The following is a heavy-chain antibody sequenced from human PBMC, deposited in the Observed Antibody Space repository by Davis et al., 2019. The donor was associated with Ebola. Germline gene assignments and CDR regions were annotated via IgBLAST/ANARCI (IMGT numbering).Heavy chain of an antibody. V-gene: IGHV3-23*01. D-gene: IGHD1-1*01. CDR3: ARAWNGYSTGGDH. Sequence: GESLKISCAASGLTFTNAWMSWVRQAPGKGLEWVSAMSASGIKTYYADSVKGRFTISRDSSKNTLYLQMNSLRVDDTAVYYCARAWNGYSTGGDHWGQGTLVTVSS. CDR2: MSASGIKT. J-gene: IGHJ4*02. CDR1: GLTFTNAW.